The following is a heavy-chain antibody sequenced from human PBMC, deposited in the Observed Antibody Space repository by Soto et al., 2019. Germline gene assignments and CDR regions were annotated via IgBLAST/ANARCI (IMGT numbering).Heavy chain of an antibody. D-gene: IGHD2-15*01. CDR2: IWYDGSNK. CDR3: ARDDAVAAKKSFGMDV. V-gene: IGHV3-33*01. CDR1: GFTFSSYG. Sequence: QVQLVESGGGVVQPGRSLRLSCAASGFTFSSYGMHWVRQAPGKGLEWVAVIWYDGSNKYYADSVKGRFTISRDNSKNTLYLQMNSLRAEDTAVYYCARDDAVAAKKSFGMDVWGRGSTVTVSS. J-gene: IGHJ6*02.